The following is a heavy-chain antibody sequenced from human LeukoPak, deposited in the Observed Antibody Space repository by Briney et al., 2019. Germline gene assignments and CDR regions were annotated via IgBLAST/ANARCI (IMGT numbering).Heavy chain of an antibody. D-gene: IGHD1-7*01. CDR3: AKGVYNWNFYFDY. CDR1: GFTFSSYA. V-gene: IGHV3-23*01. CDR2: ISASGYST. Sequence: GGSLRLSCAASGFTFSSYAMSWVRQAPGKGLEWVSAISASGYSTYYADSVKGRFTISRDNSKKTLYLQMNSLRAEDTAIFYCAKGVYNWNFYFDYWGQGTLVTVSS. J-gene: IGHJ4*02.